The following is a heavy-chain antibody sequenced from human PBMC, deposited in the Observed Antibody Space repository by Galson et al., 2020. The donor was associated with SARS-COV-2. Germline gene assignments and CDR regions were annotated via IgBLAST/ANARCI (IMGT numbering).Heavy chain of an antibody. CDR1: GGTFSSYA. CDR2: INPIYGTA. V-gene: IGHV1-69*13. D-gene: IGHD3-10*01. J-gene: IGHJ3*02. CDR3: ASPTYYYGSGSYSYPGRDAFDI. Sequence: SVTVSCKASGGTFSSYAISWVRQPPGQGREWMGGINPIYGTANYAHKFQGRVTITADESTSTAYMELSSPRSEDTAVYYCASPTYYYGSGSYSYPGRDAFDIWGQGTMVTVSS.